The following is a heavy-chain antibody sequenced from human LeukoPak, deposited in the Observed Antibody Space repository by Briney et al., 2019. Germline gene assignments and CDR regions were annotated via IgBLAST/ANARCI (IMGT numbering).Heavy chain of an antibody. CDR3: AKDRQRGSLGSGGHAFDI. Sequence: GGSLRLSCAASGFTFSSYAMSWVRQAPGKGLEWVSAISGSGGSTYYADSVKGRFTISRDNSKNTLYLQMNSLRAEDTAVYYCAKDRQRGSLGSGGHAFDIWAQGTMVTVSS. V-gene: IGHV3-23*01. CDR2: ISGSGGST. CDR1: GFTFSSYA. J-gene: IGHJ3*02. D-gene: IGHD1-26*01.